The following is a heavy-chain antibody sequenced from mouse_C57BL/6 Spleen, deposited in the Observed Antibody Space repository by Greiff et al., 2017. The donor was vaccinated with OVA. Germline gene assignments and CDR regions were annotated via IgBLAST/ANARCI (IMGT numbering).Heavy chain of an antibody. CDR2: ISSGGDYI. CDR3: TRERLDGSRYFDV. CDR1: GFTFSSYA. V-gene: IGHV5-9-1*02. J-gene: IGHJ1*03. D-gene: IGHD1-1*01. Sequence: DVHLVESGEGLVKPGGSLKLSCAASGFTFSSYAMSWVRQTPEKRLEWVAYISSGGDYIYYADTVKGRFTISRDNARNTLYLQMSSLKSEDTAMYYCTRERLDGSRYFDVWGTGTTVTVSS.